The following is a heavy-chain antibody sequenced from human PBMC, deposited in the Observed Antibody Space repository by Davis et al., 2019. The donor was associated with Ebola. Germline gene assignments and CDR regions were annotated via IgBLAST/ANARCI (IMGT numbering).Heavy chain of an antibody. J-gene: IGHJ6*02. CDR2: ITGGGGST. Sequence: GESLKISCAASGFNFINHAMTWVRQAPGKGLEWVSSITGGGGSTHHADSVKGRFTISRDSWKNTLYLQMNSLRAEDTAIYYCAKHRGDNYYYYSMDVWGQGTTATVSS. D-gene: IGHD2-21*01. CDR1: GFNFINHA. CDR3: AKHRGDNYYYYSMDV. V-gene: IGHV3-23*01.